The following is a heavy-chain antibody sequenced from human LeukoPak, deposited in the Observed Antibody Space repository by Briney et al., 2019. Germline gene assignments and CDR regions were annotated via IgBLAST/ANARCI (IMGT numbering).Heavy chain of an antibody. CDR3: ASSSKSPRLFDY. CDR2: MYYSGST. CDR1: GGSISSYY. V-gene: IGHV4-59*12. Sequence: PSETLSLTCTVSGGSISSYYCSWIRQPPGKGLEWIGYMYYSGSTSYNPSLKSRVTISVDTSKNQVSLKLRSVTAADTAVYYCASSSKSPRLFDYWGQGTLVTVSS. J-gene: IGHJ4*02.